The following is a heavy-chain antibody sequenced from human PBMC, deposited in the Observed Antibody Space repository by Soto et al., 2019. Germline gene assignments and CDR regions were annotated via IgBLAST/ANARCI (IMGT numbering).Heavy chain of an antibody. CDR1: GGSISPYY. J-gene: IGHJ5*02. CDR3: ARLGAHYQSLDP. V-gene: IGHV4-59*08. CDR2: IYYGGTT. Sequence: QVQLQESGPGLVKPSETLSLTCTVSGGSISPYYWTWVRQPPGKGLEWIGYIYYGGTTSYNPSRMRRVTIALETSKSQISPRLTSVTAAHTAIYYCARLGAHYQSLDPWGPGTLGTVSS. D-gene: IGHD2-2*01.